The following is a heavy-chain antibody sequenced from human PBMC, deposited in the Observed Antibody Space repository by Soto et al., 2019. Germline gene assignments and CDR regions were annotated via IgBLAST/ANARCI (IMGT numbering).Heavy chain of an antibody. J-gene: IGHJ6*03. Sequence: SETLSLTCTVSGGSISSYYWSWIRQPPGKGLEWIGYIYYSGSTNYNPSLKSRVTISVDTSKNQFSLKLSSVTAADTAVYYCARRLRATSYYYYMDVWGKGTTVTVSS. CDR3: ARRLRATSYYYYMDV. CDR1: GGSISSYY. D-gene: IGHD2-8*01. V-gene: IGHV4-59*01. CDR2: IYYSGST.